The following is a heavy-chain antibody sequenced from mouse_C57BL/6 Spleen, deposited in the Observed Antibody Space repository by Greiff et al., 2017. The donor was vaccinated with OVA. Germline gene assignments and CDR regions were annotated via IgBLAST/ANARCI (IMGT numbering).Heavy chain of an antibody. D-gene: IGHD1-1*01. CDR1: GFTFSNYW. CDR2: IRLKSDNYAT. V-gene: IGHV6-3*01. CDR3: TGAYYGSSPFAY. Sequence: EVHLVESGGGLVQPGGSMKLSCVASGFTFSNYWMNWVRQSPEKGLEWVAQIRLKSDNYATHYAESVKGRFTISRDDSKSSVYLQMNNLRAEDTGIYYCTGAYYGSSPFAYWGQGTLVTVSA. J-gene: IGHJ3*01.